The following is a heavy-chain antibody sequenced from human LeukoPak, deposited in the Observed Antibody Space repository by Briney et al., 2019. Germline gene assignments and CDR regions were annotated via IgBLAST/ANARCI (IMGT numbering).Heavy chain of an antibody. CDR1: GFTFGDYA. D-gene: IGHD1-7*01. V-gene: IGHV3-49*04. Sequence: PGRSLRLSCSVSGFTFGDYAMSWVRQAPGKGLEWVGFIRSKSYGGTTEYAASVRGRFTISRDDSKSIAYLHMNSLKTEDTAVYYCARDGDNWNYYFDHWGQGTLVTVSS. CDR2: IRSKSYGGTT. CDR3: ARDGDNWNYYFDH. J-gene: IGHJ4*02.